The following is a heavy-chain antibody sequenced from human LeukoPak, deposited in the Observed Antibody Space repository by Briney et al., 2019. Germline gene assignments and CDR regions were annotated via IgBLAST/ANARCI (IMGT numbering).Heavy chain of an antibody. Sequence: GASVKGSCKASGDTFTGYYMHWVRQAPGQGLEWMGRINPNSGGTNYAQKFQGRVTITRDTSISPAYMELSSLRSPDTAVYYCARDCSGSSCYSHWGQGTLVTVSS. CDR2: INPNSGGT. D-gene: IGHD2-15*01. CDR3: ARDCSGSSCYSH. J-gene: IGHJ4*02. CDR1: GDTFTGYY. V-gene: IGHV1-2*06.